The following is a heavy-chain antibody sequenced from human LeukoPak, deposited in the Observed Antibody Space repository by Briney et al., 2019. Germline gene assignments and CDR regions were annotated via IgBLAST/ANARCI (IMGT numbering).Heavy chain of an antibody. CDR2: ICCDGSNK. J-gene: IGHJ6*03. V-gene: IGHV3-33*01. CDR1: GFTFSAYG. D-gene: IGHD3-16*01. CDR3: AGVGQPLHYYYYMDV. Sequence: PGRSLRLSCVATGFTFSAYGMHWVRQAPCKGLEWVAVICCDGSNKYYPHSVNGRFTIPIDNSKNTLYLQMNSMRSEDTAVYYCAGVGQPLHYYYYMDVWGKGTTVTVSS.